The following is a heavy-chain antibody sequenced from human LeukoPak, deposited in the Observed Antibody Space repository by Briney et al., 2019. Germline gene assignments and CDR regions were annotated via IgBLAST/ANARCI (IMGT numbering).Heavy chain of an antibody. V-gene: IGHV4-34*01. CDR3: ARGRSLYGEPYYYYGMDV. CDR1: GGSFSGYY. J-gene: IGHJ6*02. Sequence: PSETLSLTCAVYGGSFSGYYWSWIRQPPGKGLEWIGEINHSGSTYYNPSLKSRVTVSVDTSKNQFSLKLSSVTAADTAVYYCARGRSLYGEPYYYYGMDVWGQGTTVTVSS. CDR2: INHSGST. D-gene: IGHD4-17*01.